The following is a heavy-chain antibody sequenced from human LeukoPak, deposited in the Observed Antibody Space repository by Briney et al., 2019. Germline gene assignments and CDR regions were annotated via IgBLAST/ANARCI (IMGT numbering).Heavy chain of an antibody. Sequence: GRSLRLSCAASGFTFSSYGMHWVRQAPGKGLEWVSGIVPSGSISYYADSVKGRFTISRDNSKNTVSLHMNSLRAEDTALYYCARDLDWGAFDAWGQGTLVTVSS. CDR1: GFTFSSYG. V-gene: IGHV3-23*01. J-gene: IGHJ5*02. CDR3: ARDLDWGAFDA. CDR2: IVPSGSIS. D-gene: IGHD3-9*01.